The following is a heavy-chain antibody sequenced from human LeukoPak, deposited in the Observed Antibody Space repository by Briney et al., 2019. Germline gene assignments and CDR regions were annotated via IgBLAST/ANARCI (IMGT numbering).Heavy chain of an antibody. Sequence: SVKVSCKASGNTFIGYWIHWVRQAPGQGLEWMGGIIPIFGTANYAQKFQGRVTITADESTSTAYMELSSLRSEDTAVFYCAGSLKFITMIPHYWGQGTLVTVSS. CDR2: IIPIFGTA. D-gene: IGHD3-22*01. V-gene: IGHV1-69*13. CDR3: AGSLKFITMIPHY. CDR1: GNTFIGYW. J-gene: IGHJ4*02.